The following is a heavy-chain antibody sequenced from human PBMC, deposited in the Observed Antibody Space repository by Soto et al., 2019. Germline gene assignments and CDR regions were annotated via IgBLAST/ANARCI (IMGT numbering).Heavy chain of an antibody. CDR3: AAXXXXXXACCHFDY. D-gene: IGHD3-10*01. Sequence: QIQVVQSGPEAKHPGTSVKVSCKTSGFTFTNSAIQWVRQARGQRLEWIGWIGVANGDTKSAQKFQDRVTITRDTXXXXXXXXXXXXXXXXXXXYYCAAXXXXXXACCHFDYWGQGALVTVSS. J-gene: IGHJ4*02. CDR1: GFTFTNSA. V-gene: IGHV1-58*02. CDR2: IGVANGDT.